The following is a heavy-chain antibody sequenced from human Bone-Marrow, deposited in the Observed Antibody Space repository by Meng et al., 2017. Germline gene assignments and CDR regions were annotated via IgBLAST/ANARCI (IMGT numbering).Heavy chain of an antibody. CDR1: GFTFSSYA. J-gene: IGHJ4*02. CDR3: ARFGGWYYYDSSGGFDY. D-gene: IGHD3-22*01. Sequence: GESLKISCAASGFTFSSYAMHWVRQAPGKGLEWVAVISYDGSNKYYADSVKGRFTISRDNSKNTLYLQMNSLRAEDTAVYYCARFGGWYYYDSSGGFDYWGQGTLVTGSS. V-gene: IGHV3-30*14. CDR2: ISYDGSNK.